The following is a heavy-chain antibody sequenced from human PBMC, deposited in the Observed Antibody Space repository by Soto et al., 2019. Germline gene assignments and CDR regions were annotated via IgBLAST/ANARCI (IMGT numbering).Heavy chain of an antibody. CDR2: ISSSSSYI. Sequence: GGSLRLSCAASGFTFSSYSMNWVRQAPGKGLEWVSSISSSSSYIYYADSVKGRFTISRDNAKNSLYLQMNSLRAEDTAVYYCPRDRAMVAGYYFDYWGQGTLVTVSS. CDR3: PRDRAMVAGYYFDY. J-gene: IGHJ4*02. V-gene: IGHV3-21*01. D-gene: IGHD5-18*01. CDR1: GFTFSSYS.